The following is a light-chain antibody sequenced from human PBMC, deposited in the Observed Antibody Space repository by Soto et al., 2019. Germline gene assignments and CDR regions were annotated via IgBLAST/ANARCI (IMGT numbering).Light chain of an antibody. CDR1: QSISSW. Sequence: DITHCLSTLSASVGDGVTITCRASQSISSWLAWYQQKPGKAPKLLIYDASSLESGVPSRFSRSGSGTELTLTISSLKPDYFATYYCQQYNSYRTFGQGTKVDI. V-gene: IGKV1-5*01. J-gene: IGKJ1*01. CDR3: QQYNSYRT. CDR2: DAS.